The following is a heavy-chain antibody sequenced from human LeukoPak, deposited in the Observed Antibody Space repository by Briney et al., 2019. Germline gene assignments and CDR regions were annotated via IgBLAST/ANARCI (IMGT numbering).Heavy chain of an antibody. CDR2: INAGNGNT. CDR1: GYTFTSYA. J-gene: IGHJ6*02. Sequence: GASVKVSCKASGYTFTSYAMHWVRQAPGQRLEWMGWINAGNGNTKYSQKFQGRVTITRDTSASTAYMELSSLRSEDTAVYYCARDLHPPGGYYYVRGMDVWGQGTTVTVSS. CDR3: ARDLHPPGGYYYVRGMDV. D-gene: IGHD3-22*01. V-gene: IGHV1-3*01.